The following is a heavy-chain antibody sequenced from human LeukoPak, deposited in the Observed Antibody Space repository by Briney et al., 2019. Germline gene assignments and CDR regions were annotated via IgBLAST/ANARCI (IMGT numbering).Heavy chain of an antibody. CDR3: ARSGYGSGSYFHDY. Sequence: ASVKVSCKASGYTFTSYAMHWVRQAPGQRLEWMGWINAGNGNTKYSQKFQGRVTITRDTSASTAYMELSSLRSEDTAVYYCARSGYGSGSYFHDYWGQGTLVTVSP. CDR1: GYTFTSYA. CDR2: INAGNGNT. V-gene: IGHV1-3*01. D-gene: IGHD3-10*01. J-gene: IGHJ4*02.